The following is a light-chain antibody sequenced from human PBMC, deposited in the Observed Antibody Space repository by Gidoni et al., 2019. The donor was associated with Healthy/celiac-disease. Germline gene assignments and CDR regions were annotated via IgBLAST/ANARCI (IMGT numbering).Light chain of an antibody. J-gene: IGKJ4*01. CDR1: QSVSTY. Sequence: EIVLTPSPATPSLSPGERATLSCRASQSVSTYLAWYQQKPGQAPRLLIYDASNRATGIPARFSGSGSGKDFTLTISSLEPEDFAVYYGQQRSNWPPAFGGGTKVEIK. V-gene: IGKV3-11*01. CDR3: QQRSNWPPA. CDR2: DAS.